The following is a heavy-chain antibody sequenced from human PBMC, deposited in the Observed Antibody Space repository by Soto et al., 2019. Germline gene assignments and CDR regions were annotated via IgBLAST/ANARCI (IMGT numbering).Heavy chain of an antibody. CDR3: ARGRYYYDSSVLRFDY. CDR2: INHSGST. Sequence: SETLSLTCAVYGGSFSGYYWSWIRQPPGKGLEWIGEINHSGSTNYNPSLKSRVTISVDTSKNQFSLKLSSVTAADTAVYYCARGRYYYDSSVLRFDYWGQGTLVTVS. CDR1: GGSFSGYY. J-gene: IGHJ4*02. D-gene: IGHD3-22*01. V-gene: IGHV4-34*01.